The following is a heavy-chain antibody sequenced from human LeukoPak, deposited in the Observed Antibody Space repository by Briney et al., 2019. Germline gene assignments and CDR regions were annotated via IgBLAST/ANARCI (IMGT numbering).Heavy chain of an antibody. CDR1: GGSISSYY. CDR3: ARAFWSSSWDGGYYYGMDV. Sequence: PSETLSLTCTVSGGSISSYYWSWIRQPPGKGLEWIGRIYTSGSTNYNPSLKSRVTISVDTSKNQFSLQLNSVTPEDTAVYYCARAFWSSSWDGGYYYGMDVWGQGTTVTVSS. CDR2: IYTSGST. V-gene: IGHV4-4*07. D-gene: IGHD6-13*01. J-gene: IGHJ6*02.